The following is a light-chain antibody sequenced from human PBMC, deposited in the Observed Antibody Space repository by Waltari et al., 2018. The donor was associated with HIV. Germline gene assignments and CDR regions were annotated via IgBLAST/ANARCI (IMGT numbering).Light chain of an antibody. J-gene: IGKJ5*01. Sequence: EILMTQSPATLSLSPGETATLSCRASQTLSSSLAWFQQRPGQAPRLLIYGSSTRATGIPARFSGSESGTEFTLTITSLQSEDFAVYYCQQYYNWPPITFGQGTRLEIK. CDR1: QTLSSS. V-gene: IGKV3-15*01. CDR2: GSS. CDR3: QQYYNWPPIT.